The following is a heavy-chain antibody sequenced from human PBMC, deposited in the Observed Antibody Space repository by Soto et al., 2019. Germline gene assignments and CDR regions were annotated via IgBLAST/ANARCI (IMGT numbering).Heavy chain of an antibody. V-gene: IGHV4-61*01. CDR1: GGSVSSGSYY. J-gene: IGHJ6*02. Sequence: KPSETLSLTCTVSGGSVSSGSYYWSWIRQPPGKGLEWIGYIYYSGSTNYNPSLKSRVTISVDTSKNQFSLKLSSVTAADTAVYYCARDPTVVTYYYYGMDDWGQGTTVTVSS. D-gene: IGHD4-17*01. CDR2: IYYSGST. CDR3: ARDPTVVTYYYYGMDD.